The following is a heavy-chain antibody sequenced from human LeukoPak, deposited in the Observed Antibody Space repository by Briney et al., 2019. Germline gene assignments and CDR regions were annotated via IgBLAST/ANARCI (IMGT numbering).Heavy chain of an antibody. D-gene: IGHD3-9*01. Sequence: GASVKVSCKASGYTFTSYGISWVRQAPGQGLEWMGWISAYNGNTNYAQKLQGRVTMTTDTSTSTAYMELRSLRSDDTAVYYCARAINYDILTVYYTYWGQGTLVTVSS. CDR3: ARAINYDILTVYYTY. J-gene: IGHJ4*02. CDR1: GYTFTSYG. V-gene: IGHV1-18*01. CDR2: ISAYNGNT.